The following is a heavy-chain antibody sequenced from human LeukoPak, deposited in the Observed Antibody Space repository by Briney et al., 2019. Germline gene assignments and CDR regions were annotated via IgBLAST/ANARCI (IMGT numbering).Heavy chain of an antibody. V-gene: IGHV4-59*08. D-gene: IGHD3-10*01. CDR3: ARLVGYRVVRGVIIRDYYYGMDV. CDR2: IYYSGST. Sequence: PSETLSLTCTVSGGSISSYYWSWIRQPPGKGLEWIGYIYYSGSTNYNPSLKSRVTISVDTSKNQFSLKLSSVTAADTAVYYCARLVGYRVVRGVIIRDYYYGMDVWGQGTTVTVSS. CDR1: GGSISSYY. J-gene: IGHJ6*02.